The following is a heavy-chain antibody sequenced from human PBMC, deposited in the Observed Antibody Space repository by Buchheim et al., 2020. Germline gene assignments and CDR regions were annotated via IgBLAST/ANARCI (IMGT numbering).Heavy chain of an antibody. J-gene: IGHJ4*02. Sequence: QVQLVESGRGVVQPGRSLRLSCAASGITFSSYDMHWVRQAPGKGLEWVAVISYDGSNKYYADSVKGRFTISRDNSKNTLFLQMNSLRVEDTAVYYCALKGNDALTGYYLDYWGQGT. D-gene: IGHD3-9*01. CDR1: GITFSSYD. CDR3: ALKGNDALTGYYLDY. V-gene: IGHV3-30*03. CDR2: ISYDGSNK.